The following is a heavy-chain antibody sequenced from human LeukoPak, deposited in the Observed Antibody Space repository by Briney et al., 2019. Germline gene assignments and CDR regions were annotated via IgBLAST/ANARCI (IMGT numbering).Heavy chain of an antibody. D-gene: IGHD3-10*01. CDR1: GFSLSSYA. Sequence: GGSLRLSCTVSGFSLSSYAMSWVRQAPGKGLEWVSAIRGTGTSTYYADSVKGRFTISRDNSKNTLYLQMNSLRAEDTAVYYCAKVTYGSGTYGAFDYWGQGTLVTVSS. CDR3: AKVTYGSGTYGAFDY. CDR2: IRGTGTST. V-gene: IGHV3-23*01. J-gene: IGHJ4*02.